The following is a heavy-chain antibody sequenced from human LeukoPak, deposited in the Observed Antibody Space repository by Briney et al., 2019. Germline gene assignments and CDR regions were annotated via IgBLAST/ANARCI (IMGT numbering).Heavy chain of an antibody. Sequence: ASVKVSCKASGYTFTGYYMHWVRQAPGQGLEWMGWINPNSGGTNYAQKFQGRVTMTRDTSISTAYMELSRLRSDDTAVYYCARGNTPYDTGAFDIWGQGTMVTVSS. J-gene: IGHJ3*02. CDR1: GYTFTGYY. V-gene: IGHV1-2*02. CDR2: INPNSGGT. CDR3: ARGNTPYDTGAFDI. D-gene: IGHD3-22*01.